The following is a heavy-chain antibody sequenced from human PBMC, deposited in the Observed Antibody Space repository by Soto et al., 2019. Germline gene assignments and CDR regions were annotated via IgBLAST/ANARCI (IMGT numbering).Heavy chain of an antibody. CDR1: GYTFTSYY. CDR3: ARVSSKSYDFWSGYYLNWFDP. J-gene: IGHJ5*02. Sequence: GASVKVSCKASGYTFTSYYMHWVRQAPGQGLEWMGIINPTSGSTSYAQKFHGRVTMTSDTSTSTVYMELSSLRSEDTAVYYCARVSSKSYDFWSGYYLNWFDPWGQGTLVNVSS. D-gene: IGHD3-3*01. CDR2: INPTSGST. V-gene: IGHV1-46*01.